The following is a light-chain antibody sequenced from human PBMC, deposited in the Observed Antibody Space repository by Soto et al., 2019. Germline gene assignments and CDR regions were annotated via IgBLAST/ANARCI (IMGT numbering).Light chain of an antibody. Sequence: EIGLTQSKGTLSLSPGERATLSCRASQSVSSSYLAWYQQKPGQAPRLLIYGASSRATGIPDRFSGSGSGTDFTLTISRLEPEDFAVYYCQQYGSSHQWTFSQGTKVDIK. V-gene: IGKV3-20*01. CDR3: QQYGSSHQWT. J-gene: IGKJ1*01. CDR1: QSVSSSY. CDR2: GAS.